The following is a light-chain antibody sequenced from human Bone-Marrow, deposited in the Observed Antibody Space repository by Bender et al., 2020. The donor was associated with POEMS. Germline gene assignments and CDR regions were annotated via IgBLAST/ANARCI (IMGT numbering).Light chain of an antibody. CDR3: CSYAGSSSYV. J-gene: IGLJ1*01. Sequence: QSALTQPASVSGSPGQSITISCTGSSSDVGTYKYVSWYQQSPGKVPKLMIYEVSNRPSGVSNRFSGSKSGNTASLTISGLQAEDEADYYCCSYAGSSSYVFGSGTKVTVL. CDR2: EVS. V-gene: IGLV2-23*02. CDR1: SSDVGTYKY.